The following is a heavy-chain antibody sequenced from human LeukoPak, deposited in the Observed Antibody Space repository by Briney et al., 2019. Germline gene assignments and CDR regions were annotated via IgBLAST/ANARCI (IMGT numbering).Heavy chain of an antibody. J-gene: IGHJ4*02. CDR1: GFSFSTVP. CDR2: VIASGDSA. CDR3: ATHILFWSGLFDS. Sequence: GGSLRLSCEASGFSFSTVPMSWVRQVPGKGLECVSYVIASGDSAYYADSVRGRFTISRDNSKNTLYLQMDDLRAEDSAVYYCATHILFWSGLFDSWGQGALVSVSS. V-gene: IGHV3-23*01. D-gene: IGHD3-3*01.